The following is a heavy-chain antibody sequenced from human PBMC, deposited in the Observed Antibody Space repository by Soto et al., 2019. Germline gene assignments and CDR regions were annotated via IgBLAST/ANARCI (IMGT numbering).Heavy chain of an antibody. Sequence: SETLSLTCAVYGGSFSGYYWSWIRQPPGKGLEWIGEINHSGGTNYNPSLKSRVTISVDTSKNQFSLKLSSVTAADTAVYYCARAPFNTVALGYWGQGTLVTVS. CDR3: ARAPFNTVALGY. V-gene: IGHV4-34*01. CDR1: GGSFSGYY. CDR2: INHSGGT. D-gene: IGHD5-12*01. J-gene: IGHJ4*02.